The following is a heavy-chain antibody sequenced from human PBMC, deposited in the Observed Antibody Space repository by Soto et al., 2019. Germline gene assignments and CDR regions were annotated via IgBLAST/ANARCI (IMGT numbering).Heavy chain of an antibody. Sequence: SETLSLTCTVSCGSISSYYWSWIRQPPGKGLEWIGYIYYSGSTNYNPSLKSRVTISVDTSKNQFSLKLSSVTAADTAVYYCARDGSGSYLGYWGQGTLVTVSS. V-gene: IGHV4-59*01. CDR2: IYYSGST. CDR3: ARDGSGSYLGY. CDR1: CGSISSYY. D-gene: IGHD1-26*01. J-gene: IGHJ4*02.